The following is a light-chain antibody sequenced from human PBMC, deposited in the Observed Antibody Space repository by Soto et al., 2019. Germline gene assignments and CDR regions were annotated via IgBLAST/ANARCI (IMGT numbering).Light chain of an antibody. V-gene: IGLV1-51*01. Sequence: QSVLTQPPSVSAAPGQKVTISCSGSSSNIGNNYLSWYQQLPGTAPKLLIYDNNKRPSGIPDRFSGSKSGTSATLGITGLQTGDEADYYCGTWDTSLSAGVFGGGTKLTVL. CDR3: GTWDTSLSAGV. J-gene: IGLJ3*02. CDR1: SSNIGNNY. CDR2: DNN.